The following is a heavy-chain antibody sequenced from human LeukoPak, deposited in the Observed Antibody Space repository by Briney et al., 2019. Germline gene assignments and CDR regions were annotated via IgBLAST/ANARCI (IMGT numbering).Heavy chain of an antibody. CDR1: GGSFSHNY. V-gene: IGHV4-34*01. J-gene: IGHJ5*02. CDR3: ARVPDITARPCDT. Sequence: PSETLSLTCAVYGGSFSHNYWTWIRKTPGRGLEWIGEISHSGDITGHNPSLKGRVTISVDSSKKQFSLRMTSVTAADTGIYYCARVPDITARPCDTWGAGTPVIVSS. D-gene: IGHD2-2*01. CDR2: ISHSGDIT.